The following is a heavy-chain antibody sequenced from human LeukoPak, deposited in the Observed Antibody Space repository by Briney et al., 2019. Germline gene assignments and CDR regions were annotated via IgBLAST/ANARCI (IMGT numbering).Heavy chain of an antibody. D-gene: IGHD3-16*01. J-gene: IGHJ4*02. V-gene: IGHV4-4*07. CDR1: GGSISGYY. Sequence: SETLSLTCTVSGGSISGYYWSWIRQPAGKGLEWIGRIYTSGSTNYNPSLKSRVTMSVDTSKNQFSLKLSSVTAADTAVYYCARAPSPIRGGLYYFDYWGQGTLVTVSS. CDR3: ARAPSPIRGGLYYFDY. CDR2: IYTSGST.